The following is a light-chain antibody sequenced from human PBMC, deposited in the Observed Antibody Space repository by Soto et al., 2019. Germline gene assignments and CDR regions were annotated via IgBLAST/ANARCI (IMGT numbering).Light chain of an antibody. CDR1: QSISRG. Sequence: DIQMTQSPSTLSASVGDRVTITCRASQSISRGLAWYQQKPGKAPKLLIYDASSLESGVPSRFSGSGSGTEFTLTISSLQPDDFATYYCQQYNSYSPLTFGGGTKVESK. CDR2: DAS. J-gene: IGKJ4*01. V-gene: IGKV1-5*01. CDR3: QQYNSYSPLT.